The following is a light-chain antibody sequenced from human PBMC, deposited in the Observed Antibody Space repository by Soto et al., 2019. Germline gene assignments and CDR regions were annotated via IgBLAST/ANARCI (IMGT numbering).Light chain of an antibody. Sequence: IQMTQSPSSLSASVLDRVTITCGASQTISTYLNWYQQKPGKAPKLLIHAASSVQSGVPSRFSGSGSGTDFTLTISSLQPEDFATYYCQQSYRAPLTFGQGTKVDI. CDR1: QTISTY. V-gene: IGKV1-39*01. CDR3: QQSYRAPLT. CDR2: AAS. J-gene: IGKJ1*01.